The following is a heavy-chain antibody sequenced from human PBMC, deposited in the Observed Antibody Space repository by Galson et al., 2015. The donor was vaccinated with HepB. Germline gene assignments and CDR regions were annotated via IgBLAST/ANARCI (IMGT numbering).Heavy chain of an antibody. CDR2: IWYDGSNM. CDR3: ARDYNFYFDH. V-gene: IGHV3-33*01. D-gene: IGHD1-20*01. J-gene: IGHJ4*02. CDR1: GFTFSSYG. Sequence: SLRLSCATSGFTFSSYGMHWVRQAPGKGLEWVAVIWYDGSNMYYAGSVRARFTISRDISMNTLYLQMNSLRAEDTAVYYCARDYNFYFDHWGQGTLVTVSS.